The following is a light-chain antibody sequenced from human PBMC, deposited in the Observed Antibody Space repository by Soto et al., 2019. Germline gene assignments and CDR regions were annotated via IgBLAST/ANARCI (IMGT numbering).Light chain of an antibody. CDR3: QQHYTTPRT. CDR2: WAS. Sequence: DIVMTQSPDSLAVSXGXRXXIXCXSSQSXLYSSNNKNYLAWYQQKPGQPPKLLIYWASTRESGVPDRFSGSGSGTDFTLAISSLQAEDVAVYYCQQHYTTPRTFGQGTKVDIK. V-gene: IGKV4-1*01. CDR1: QSXLYSSNNKNY. J-gene: IGKJ2*01.